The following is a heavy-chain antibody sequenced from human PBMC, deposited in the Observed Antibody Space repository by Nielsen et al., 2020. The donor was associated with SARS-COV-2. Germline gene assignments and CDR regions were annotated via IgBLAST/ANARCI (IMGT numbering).Heavy chain of an antibody. J-gene: IGHJ3*02. CDR1: GGSISSYY. Sequence: SETLSLPCTVSGGSISSYYWSWIRQPPGKGLEWIGYIYYSGSTNYNPSLKSRVTISVDTSKNQFSLKLSSVTAADTAVYYCARATYYYDSSGEDAFDIWGQGTMVTVSS. D-gene: IGHD3-22*01. CDR2: IYYSGST. CDR3: ARATYYYDSSGEDAFDI. V-gene: IGHV4-59*01.